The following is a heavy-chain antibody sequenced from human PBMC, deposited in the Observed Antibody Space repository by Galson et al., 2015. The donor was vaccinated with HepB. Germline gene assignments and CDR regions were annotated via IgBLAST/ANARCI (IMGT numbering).Heavy chain of an antibody. CDR1: GFTVTNTW. V-gene: IGHV3-15*01. CDR3: TTGLLGGPGAY. J-gene: IGHJ4*02. CDR2: IQSHTEGGTT. Sequence: SLRLSCAASGFTVTNTWMSWVRQAPGKGLEWVGRIQSHTEGGTTDYRAPVKGRFTISRDYSKNTLYLQMNSLKIEDTAVYYCTTGLLGGPGAYWGQGTLVTVSS. D-gene: IGHD7-27*01.